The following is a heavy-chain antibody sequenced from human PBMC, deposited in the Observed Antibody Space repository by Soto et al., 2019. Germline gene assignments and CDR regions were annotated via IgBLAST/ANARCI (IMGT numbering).Heavy chain of an antibody. CDR2: IIPIFGTA. CDR1: GGTFSSYA. Sequence: ASVKVSCKASGGTFSSYAISWVRQAPGQGLEWMGGIIPIFGTANYAQKFQGRVTITADESTSTAYMELSSLRSEDTAVYYCERGSGYDYYYGMDVWGQGTTVTGSS. CDR3: ERGSGYDYYYGMDV. V-gene: IGHV1-69*13. D-gene: IGHD3-3*01. J-gene: IGHJ6*02.